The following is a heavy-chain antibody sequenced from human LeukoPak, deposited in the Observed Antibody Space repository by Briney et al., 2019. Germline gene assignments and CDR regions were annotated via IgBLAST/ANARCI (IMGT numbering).Heavy chain of an antibody. CDR2: INAGNGNT. CDR3: ARENYDYVWGSYRFFYYFDY. J-gene: IGHJ4*02. Sequence: ASVKVSCKASGYTFTSYAMHWVRQAPGQRLEWMGWINAGNGNTKYSQKFQGRVTITRDTSASTAYMELSSLRSEDTAVYYCARENYDYVWGSYRFFYYFDYWGQGTLVTVSS. V-gene: IGHV1-3*01. CDR1: GYTFTSYA. D-gene: IGHD3-16*02.